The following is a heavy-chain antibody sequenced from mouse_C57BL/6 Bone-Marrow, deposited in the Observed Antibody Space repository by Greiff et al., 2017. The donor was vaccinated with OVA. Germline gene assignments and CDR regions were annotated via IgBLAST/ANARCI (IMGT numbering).Heavy chain of an antibody. V-gene: IGHV1-74*01. CDR1: GYTFTSFW. CDR2: IHPSDSDT. CDR3: AIPIYYDYEGYFDY. Sequence: QVQLQQPGAELVQPGASVKVSCKASGYTFTSFWMHWVKQRPGQGLEWIGRIHPSDSDTTSNQKFKGKATLTVDKSSSTAYMQLSSLTSEDSAVYYCAIPIYYDYEGYFDYWGQGTTLTVSS. J-gene: IGHJ2*01. D-gene: IGHD2-4*01.